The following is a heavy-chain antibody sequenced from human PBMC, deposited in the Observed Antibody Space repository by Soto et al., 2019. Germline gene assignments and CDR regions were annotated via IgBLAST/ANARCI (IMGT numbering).Heavy chain of an antibody. J-gene: IGHJ6*02. D-gene: IGHD4-17*01. CDR2: IVVGSGNT. V-gene: IGHV1-58*01. CDR1: RFTFTSSA. CDR3: AAPGLRHLYHYYGMDV. Sequence: ASVKVSCKASRFTFTSSAVQWVRQARGQRLEWIGWIVVGSGNTNYAQKFQERVTITRDMSTSTAYMELSSLRSEDTAVYYCAAPGLRHLYHYYGMDVWGQGNAVTVSS.